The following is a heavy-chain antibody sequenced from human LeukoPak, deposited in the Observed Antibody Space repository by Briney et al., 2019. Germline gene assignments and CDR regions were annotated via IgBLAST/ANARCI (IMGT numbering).Heavy chain of an antibody. CDR2: ISYDESNK. D-gene: IGHD2-2*01. CDR3: ARDLYSVVVPAAWYYYGMDV. CDR1: GFTFSSYG. J-gene: IGHJ6*02. Sequence: GGSLRLSCAASGFTFSSYGMHWVRQAPGKGLEWVAVISYDESNKYYADSVKGRFTISRDNSKNTLYLQMNSLRPEDTAVYYCARDLYSVVVPAAWYYYGMDVWGQGTTVTVSS. V-gene: IGHV3-30*03.